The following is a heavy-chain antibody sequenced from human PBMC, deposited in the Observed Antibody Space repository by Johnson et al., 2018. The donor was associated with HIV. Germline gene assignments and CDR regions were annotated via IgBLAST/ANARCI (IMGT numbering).Heavy chain of an antibody. V-gene: IGHV3-30-3*01. D-gene: IGHD3-3*01. CDR3: ARGRTQFLEGGAFDI. Sequence: QVLLVESGGGVVQPGRSLRLSCATSGFAFSSYAVHWVRQAPGKGLEWVAVISYDGSNKYFADSVKGRFTISRDNLNNTLYLQINSLRTEDTAVYYCARGRTQFLEGGAFDIWGQGTMVIVSS. J-gene: IGHJ3*02. CDR2: ISYDGSNK. CDR1: GFAFSSYA.